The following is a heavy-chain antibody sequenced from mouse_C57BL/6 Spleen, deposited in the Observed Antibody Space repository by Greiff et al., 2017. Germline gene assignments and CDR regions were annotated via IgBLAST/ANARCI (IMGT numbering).Heavy chain of an antibody. Sequence: VQLVESGAELVRPGTSVKVSCKASGYAFTNYLIEWVKQRPGQGLEWIGVINPGSGGTNYNEKFKGKATLTADTSSSTAYMQLSSLTSEDSAVYFCARGSQGREYYAMCYGGQGASVTVSS. CDR2: INPGSGGT. V-gene: IGHV1-54*01. CDR3: ARGSQGREYYAMCY. J-gene: IGHJ4*01. CDR1: GYAFTNYL.